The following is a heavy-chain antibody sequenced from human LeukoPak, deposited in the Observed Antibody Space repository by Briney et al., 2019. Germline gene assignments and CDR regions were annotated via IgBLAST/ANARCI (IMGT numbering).Heavy chain of an antibody. Sequence: GGSLRLSCAASGFTFSSYWMHWLRQAPGKGLVWVSVISGSGANTYYADSVKGRFTVSRDNSKNTLYLQMNSLRAEDAAENFCARSVTTSSVYYFHHWGQGTLVTVSS. D-gene: IGHD6-6*01. J-gene: IGHJ1*01. CDR1: GFTFSSYW. CDR3: ARSVTTSSVYYFHH. V-gene: IGHV3-23*01. CDR2: ISGSGANT.